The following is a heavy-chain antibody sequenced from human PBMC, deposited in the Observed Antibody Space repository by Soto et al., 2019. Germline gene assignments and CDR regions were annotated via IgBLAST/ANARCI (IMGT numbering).Heavy chain of an antibody. J-gene: IGHJ4*02. V-gene: IGHV3-15*01. Sequence: EVQLVQSGGGLVKPGGSLRLSCAASGFNLSHPWMTWVRQAAGKGLEWVGRIKSETDGGTADYAAPVKGRITISRDDSKNTVYLQMTSLKTEDTAVYYCTTGIYYDLWTGYHDVAYWGQGTLVTVSS. CDR3: TTGIYYDLWTGYHDVAY. CDR1: GFNLSHPW. CDR2: IKSETDGGTA. D-gene: IGHD3-3*01.